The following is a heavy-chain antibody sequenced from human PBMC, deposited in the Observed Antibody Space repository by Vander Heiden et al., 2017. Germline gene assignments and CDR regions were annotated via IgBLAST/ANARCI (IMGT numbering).Heavy chain of an antibody. CDR2: LDPESGET. Sequence: QVQLVQSGAVLKKPGASVKVPCMVSAYTLGELSMHWVRQAPGQGLEWMGGLDPESGETVYAPAFGGRVTMTEDTFPDTAYMELSSLRSEDTAVYYCATEAGNVVTTPPFYYYGLDVWGQGTTVTVSS. CDR3: ATEAGNVVTTPPFYYYGLDV. V-gene: IGHV1-24*01. D-gene: IGHD4-17*01. CDR1: AYTLGELS. J-gene: IGHJ6*02.